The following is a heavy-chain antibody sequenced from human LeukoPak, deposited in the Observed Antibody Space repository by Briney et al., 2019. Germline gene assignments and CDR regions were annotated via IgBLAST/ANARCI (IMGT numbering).Heavy chain of an antibody. Sequence: ASVKVSCKASGGTFSSYAISWVRQAPGQGLEWMGGIIPIFGTANYAQKFQGRVTITTDESTSTAYMELSSLRSEDTAVYYCARLGHSFKYSSSWPRYWFDPWGQGTLVTVSS. CDR3: ARLGHSFKYSSSWPRYWFDP. J-gene: IGHJ5*02. V-gene: IGHV1-69*05. D-gene: IGHD6-13*01. CDR2: IIPIFGTA. CDR1: GGTFSSYA.